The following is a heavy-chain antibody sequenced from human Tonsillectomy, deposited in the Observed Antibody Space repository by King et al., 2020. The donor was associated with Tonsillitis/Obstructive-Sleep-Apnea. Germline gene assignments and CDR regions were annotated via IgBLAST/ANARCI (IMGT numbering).Heavy chain of an antibody. Sequence: VQLVQSAAEMKKPGASVKVSCKASGYTFTSYSISWMRQAPGQGLEWMGWISTYSGDTDYAHKLQGRVTMTTDTSTSTAYMELRSLRSDDTAVYYCATVGEAHSQSISRWGQGTLVTISS. CDR1: GYTFTSYS. CDR2: ISTYSGDT. V-gene: IGHV1-18*01. D-gene: IGHD2-21*01. J-gene: IGHJ4*02. CDR3: ATVGEAHSQSISR.